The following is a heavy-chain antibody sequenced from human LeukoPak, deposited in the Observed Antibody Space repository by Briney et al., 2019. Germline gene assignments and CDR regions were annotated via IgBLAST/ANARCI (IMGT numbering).Heavy chain of an antibody. D-gene: IGHD1-1*01. Sequence: AESLRISCKGSGYSFTSNWISRVRQMPGKGLEWMGRIDPSDSYTNYSPSFQGHVTISADKSISTAYLQWSSLKASDTAMYYCARQPEGTWFDPWGQGTLVTVSS. CDR1: GYSFTSNW. CDR2: IDPSDSYT. CDR3: ARQPEGTWFDP. J-gene: IGHJ5*02. V-gene: IGHV5-10-1*01.